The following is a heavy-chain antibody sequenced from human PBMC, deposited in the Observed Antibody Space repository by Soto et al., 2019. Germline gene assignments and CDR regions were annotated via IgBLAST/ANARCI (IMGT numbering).Heavy chain of an antibody. D-gene: IGHD2-21*01. J-gene: IGHJ4*02. CDR2: IYYSGNT. Sequence: SETLSLTCTVPGDSINSGDYYWSWIRQPPGKGLEWIGCIYYSGNTYYNPSLKRRVTMSVDTSKNQFSLKLTSVNTADTAVYYCTRGGDPYKTGQWGQGTLVTVS. CDR3: TRGGDPYKTGQ. V-gene: IGHV4-61*08. CDR1: GDSINSGDYY.